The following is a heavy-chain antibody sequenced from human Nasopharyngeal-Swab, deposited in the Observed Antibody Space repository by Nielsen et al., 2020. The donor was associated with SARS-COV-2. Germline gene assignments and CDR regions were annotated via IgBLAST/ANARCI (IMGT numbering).Heavy chain of an antibody. J-gene: IGHJ6*02. CDR2: IYYSGST. V-gene: IGHV4-59*01. Sequence: SETLSLTCTVSGGSISSYYWSWIRQPPGKGLEWIGYIYYSGSTNYNPSLESRVTISVDTSKNQFSLKLSSVTAADTAVYYCARVPYYDFWSGYHYYYYGMDVWGQGTTVTVSS. CDR1: GGSISSYY. CDR3: ARVPYYDFWSGYHYYYYGMDV. D-gene: IGHD3-3*01.